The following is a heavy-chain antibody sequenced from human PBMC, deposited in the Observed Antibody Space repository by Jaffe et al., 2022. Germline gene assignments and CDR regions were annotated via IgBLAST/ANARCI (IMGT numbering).Heavy chain of an antibody. CDR3: ARAERYSSADTRGGSFDY. D-gene: IGHD6-19*01. Sequence: QVQLQESGPGLVKPSETLSLTCTVSGGSISSYYWSWIRQPPGKGLEWIGYIYYSGSTNYNPSLKSRVTISVDTSKNQFSLKLSSVTAADTAVYYCARAERYSSADTRGGSFDYWGQGTLVTVSS. CDR1: GGSISSYY. J-gene: IGHJ4*02. V-gene: IGHV4-59*01. CDR2: IYYSGST.